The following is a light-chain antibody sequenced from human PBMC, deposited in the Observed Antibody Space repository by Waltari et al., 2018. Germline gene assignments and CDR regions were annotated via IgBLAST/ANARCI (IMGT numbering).Light chain of an antibody. CDR2: AAS. CDR3: QQTYRTPGT. V-gene: IGKV1-39*01. CDR1: QTISTY. Sequence: DIQMTQSPSSLSASVGDRVTITCRASQTISTYLNWYQMKPGKPPKLLIFAASSLQSGVPSRFSGSGSRTDFTLTISSLQPGDFATYYCQQTYRTPGTFGQGTKVEIK. J-gene: IGKJ1*01.